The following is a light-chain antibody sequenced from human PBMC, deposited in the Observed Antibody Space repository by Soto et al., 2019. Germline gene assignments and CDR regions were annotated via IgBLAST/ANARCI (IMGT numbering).Light chain of an antibody. J-gene: IGKJ4*01. CDR3: KNYYNTHPN. Sequence: QSPESLALILGGLATLNCMTVQSVFCSTSNLNYFAWYQQKAGQPHKLLIYWAYTRESGVHDRFSGSGYGTDFTLTIRSMQAEDVAVYYCKNYYNTHPNLGGGNKVDI. CDR1: QSVFCSTSNLNY. V-gene: IGKV4-1*01. CDR2: WAY.